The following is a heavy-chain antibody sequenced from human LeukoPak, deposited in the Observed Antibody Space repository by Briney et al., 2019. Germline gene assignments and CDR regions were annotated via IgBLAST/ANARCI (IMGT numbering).Heavy chain of an antibody. CDR2: IYTSGST. V-gene: IGHV4-61*02. CDR1: GGSISSGSYY. D-gene: IGHD6-13*01. J-gene: IGHJ4*02. CDR3: ARDREAYSSSWYPGLDY. Sequence: SQTLSLTCTVSGGSISSGSYYWSWIRQPAGKGLEWIGRIYTSGSTNYNPSLKSRVTMSVDTSKNQFSLKLSSVTAADTAVYYCARDREAYSSSWYPGLDYWGQGTLVTVSS.